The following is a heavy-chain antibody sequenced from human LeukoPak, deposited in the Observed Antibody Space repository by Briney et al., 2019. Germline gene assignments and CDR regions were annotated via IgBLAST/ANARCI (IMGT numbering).Heavy chain of an antibody. D-gene: IGHD1-26*01. J-gene: IGHJ3*02. Sequence: GESLKISCKGSGYSFTSYWIGWVRQMPGRGLEWMGLIYPGDSHTRYSPSFQGQVTISADKSISTAYLQWSSLKASDTAMYYCAKSGSYYVDAFDIWGQGTMVTVSS. CDR1: GYSFTSYW. CDR2: IYPGDSHT. V-gene: IGHV5-51*01. CDR3: AKSGSYYVDAFDI.